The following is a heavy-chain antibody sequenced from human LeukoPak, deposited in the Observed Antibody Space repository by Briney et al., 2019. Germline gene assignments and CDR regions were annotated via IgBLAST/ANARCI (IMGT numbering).Heavy chain of an antibody. Sequence: GESLKVSCETSGYSFTTYLIGWVRQRPGTGLEWVGAIYPDDSDTRYSPTFQGQVAISADRSIRTAYLKWNSMKASDTGMYYCARQRGDSGTVNWFDPWGQGTLAIVSS. D-gene: IGHD3-10*01. CDR3: ARQRGDSGTVNWFDP. V-gene: IGHV5-51*01. CDR2: IYPDDSDT. J-gene: IGHJ5*02. CDR1: GYSFTTYL.